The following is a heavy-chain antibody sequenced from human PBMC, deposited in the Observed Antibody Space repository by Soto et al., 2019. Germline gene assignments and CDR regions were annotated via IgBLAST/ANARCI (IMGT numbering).Heavy chain of an antibody. D-gene: IGHD5-12*01. J-gene: IGHJ4*02. V-gene: IGHV4-59*08. Sequence: QVQLQESGPGLVKPSETLSLTCTVSGGSISSYYWSWIRQPPGKGLEWIGYIYYSGSTNYNPSHKTRVTISVDASNNQFSLQQSSVTTADTAVYYCARGRRVATNHFDYWGRGTLVTVSS. CDR3: ARGRRVATNHFDY. CDR2: IYYSGST. CDR1: GGSISSYY.